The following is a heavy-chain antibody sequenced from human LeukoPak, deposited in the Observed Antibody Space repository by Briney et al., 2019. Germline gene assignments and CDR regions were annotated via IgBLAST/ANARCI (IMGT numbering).Heavy chain of an antibody. CDR1: GGSIRSYY. CDR2: IYNSGST. J-gene: IGHJ3*02. V-gene: IGHV4-59*01. D-gene: IGHD3-22*01. Sequence: SETLSFTCTVSGGSIRSYYWSWIRQPPGKGLEWIGYIYNSGSTNYNPSLKSRVTISVDTSKNQFSLKLTSVTAADTAVYYCAREAYYYDSSGRRGDAFDIWGQGTMVTVSS. CDR3: AREAYYYDSSGRRGDAFDI.